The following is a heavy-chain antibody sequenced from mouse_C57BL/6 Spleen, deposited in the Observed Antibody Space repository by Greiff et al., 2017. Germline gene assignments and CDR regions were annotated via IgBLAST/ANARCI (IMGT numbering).Heavy chain of an antibody. J-gene: IGHJ1*03. CDR1: GFTFSDYY. Sequence: EVQRVESEGGLVQPGSSMKLSCTASGFTFSDYYMAWVRQVPEKGLEWVANINYDGSSTYYLDSLKSRFIISRDNAKNILYLQMSSLKSEDTATYYCATTGKDWYFDVWGTGTTVTVSS. CDR2: INYDGSST. CDR3: ATTGKDWYFDV. D-gene: IGHD4-1*02. V-gene: IGHV5-16*01.